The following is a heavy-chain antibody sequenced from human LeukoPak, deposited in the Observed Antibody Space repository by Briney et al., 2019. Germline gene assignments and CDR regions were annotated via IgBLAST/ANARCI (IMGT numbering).Heavy chain of an antibody. D-gene: IGHD3-10*01. J-gene: IGHJ4*02. V-gene: IGHV4-39*07. CDR2: IYYSGST. CDR1: GGSISSSSYY. CDR3: ARVLLWFGELFDY. Sequence: SETLSLTCTVSGGSISSSSYYWGWIRQPPGKVLEWIGSIYYSGSTYYNPSLRSRVTISVDTSKNQFSLKLSSVTAADTAVYYCARVLLWFGELFDYWGQGTLVTVSS.